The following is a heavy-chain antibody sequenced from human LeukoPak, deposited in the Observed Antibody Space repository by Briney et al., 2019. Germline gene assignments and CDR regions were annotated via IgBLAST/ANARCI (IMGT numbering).Heavy chain of an antibody. J-gene: IGHJ3*02. CDR1: GFTFSSYW. CDR3: AKGWYDSYDAFDI. CDR2: IKQDGSEK. D-gene: IGHD3-22*01. Sequence: PGGSLRLSCAASGFTFSSYWMSWVRQAPGKGLEWVANIKQDGSEKYYVDSVKGRFTISRDNAKNSLYLQMNSLRAEDTALYYCAKGWYDSYDAFDIWGQGTMVTVSS. V-gene: IGHV3-7*03.